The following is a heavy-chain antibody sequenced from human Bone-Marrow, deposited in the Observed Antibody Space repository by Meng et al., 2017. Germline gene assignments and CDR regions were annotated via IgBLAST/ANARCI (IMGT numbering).Heavy chain of an antibody. D-gene: IGHD6-13*01. V-gene: IGHV1-2*06. CDR2: IDPKSGDT. CDR1: GYNFPAYW. CDR3: ARDEDISAAGKLFGDY. J-gene: IGHJ4*02. Sequence: QVGRVESGSGVKKTAASGERSCKPSGYNFPAYWLNWVRRAPGQGLEWMGRIDPKSGDTHYAQRFQGRVTMTGDTSISTAYMELSGLRSDDTAMYYCARDEDISAAGKLFGDYWGQGTLVTVSS.